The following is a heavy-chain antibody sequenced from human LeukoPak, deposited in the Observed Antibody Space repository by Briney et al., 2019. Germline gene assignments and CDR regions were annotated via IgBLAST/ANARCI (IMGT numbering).Heavy chain of an antibody. V-gene: IGHV4-34*01. D-gene: IGHD6-19*01. Sequence: SETPSLTCAVYGGSFSGYYWGWIRQPPGKGLEWIGSIYYSGSTYYNPSLKSRVTISVDTSKNQFSLKLSSVTAADTAVYYCARGKGGIAVAGRDWFDPWGQGTLVTVSS. CDR1: GGSFSGYY. J-gene: IGHJ5*02. CDR2: IYYSGST. CDR3: ARGKGGIAVAGRDWFDP.